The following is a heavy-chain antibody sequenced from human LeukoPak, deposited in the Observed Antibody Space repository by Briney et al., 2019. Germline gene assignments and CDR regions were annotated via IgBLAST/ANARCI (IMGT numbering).Heavy chain of an antibody. V-gene: IGHV4-39*01. J-gene: IGHJ4*02. CDR1: GGSISSSSYY. D-gene: IGHD3-3*01. CDR3: ARGISGY. CDR2: IYYSGST. Sequence: SETLSFTCTVSGGSISSSSYYWGWIRQPPGKGLEWIGSIYYSGSTYYNPSLKSRVTISVDTSKNQFSLKLSSVTAADTAVYYCARGISGYWGQGTLVTVSS.